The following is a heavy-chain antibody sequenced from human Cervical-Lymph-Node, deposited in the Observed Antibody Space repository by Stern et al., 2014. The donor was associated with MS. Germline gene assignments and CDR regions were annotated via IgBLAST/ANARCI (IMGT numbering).Heavy chain of an antibody. D-gene: IGHD3-9*01. Sequence: EVQLLESGGGLVKPGESLRLSCAASGFTFTHYSMTWVRQAPGKGPEWVSSISDFGTYIYYADSVRGRFTISRDNAKKSLYLQMHSLRAEDTAVYYCATRGTLTGPIENWGQGTLVTVSS. CDR2: ISDFGTYI. CDR3: ATRGTLTGPIEN. V-gene: IGHV3-21*01. J-gene: IGHJ1*01. CDR1: GFTFTHYS.